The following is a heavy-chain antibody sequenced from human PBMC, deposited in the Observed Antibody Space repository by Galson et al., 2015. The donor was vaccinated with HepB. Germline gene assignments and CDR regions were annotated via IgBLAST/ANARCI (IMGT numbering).Heavy chain of an antibody. D-gene: IGHD2-15*01. CDR1: GFSLSTSGMC. CDR2: IDWDDDK. CDR3: ARMLRYCSGGSCSHYYMDV. J-gene: IGHJ6*03. V-gene: IGHV2-70*01. Sequence: PALVKPTQTLTLTCTFSGFSLSTSGMCVSWIRQPPGKALEWLALIDWDDDKYYSTSLKTRLTISKDTSKNQVVLTMTNMDPVDTATYYCARMLRYCSGGSCSHYYMDVWGKGTTVTVSS.